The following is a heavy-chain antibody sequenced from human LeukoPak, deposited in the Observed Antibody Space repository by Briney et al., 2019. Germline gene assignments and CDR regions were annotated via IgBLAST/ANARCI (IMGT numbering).Heavy chain of an antibody. Sequence: PGGSLRLSCAASGFTFSSYEMNWVRQAPGKGLEWVSYISSSGSTIYYADSVKGRFTISRDNAKNSLYLQMSSLRAEDTAVYYCASGSISAARTYYYYYYMDVWGKGTTVTVSS. CDR1: GFTFSSYE. CDR2: ISSSGSTI. J-gene: IGHJ6*03. D-gene: IGHD3-10*01. CDR3: ASGSISAARTYYYYYYMDV. V-gene: IGHV3-48*03.